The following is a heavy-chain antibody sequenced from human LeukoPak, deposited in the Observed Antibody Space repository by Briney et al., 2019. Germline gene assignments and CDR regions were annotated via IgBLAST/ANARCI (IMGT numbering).Heavy chain of an antibody. J-gene: IGHJ4*02. CDR3: ARDLTNGDYYSY. Sequence: ASVKVSCKASGYTFTGYYMHWVRQAPGQGLEWMGWINPNSGGTNYAQKFQGRVTMTRDTSISTAYMELSRLRSDDTAVYYCARDLTNGDYYSYWGQGTLVTVSS. CDR2: INPNSGGT. V-gene: IGHV1-2*02. D-gene: IGHD4-17*01. CDR1: GYTFTGYY.